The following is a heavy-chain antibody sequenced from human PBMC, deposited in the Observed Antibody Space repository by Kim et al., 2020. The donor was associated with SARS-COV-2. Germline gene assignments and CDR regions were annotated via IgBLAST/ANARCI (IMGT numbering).Heavy chain of an antibody. J-gene: IGHJ4*02. D-gene: IGHD7-27*01. Sequence: SPSFQGQVTIPADKSISTAYLQWSSLEASDTARYYCARHVTWGVWYYFDYWGQGTLVTVSS. CDR3: ARHVTWGVWYYFDY. V-gene: IGHV5-51*01.